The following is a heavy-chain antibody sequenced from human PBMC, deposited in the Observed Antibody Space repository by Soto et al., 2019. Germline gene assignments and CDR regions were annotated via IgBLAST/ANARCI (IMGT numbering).Heavy chain of an antibody. J-gene: IGHJ4*02. V-gene: IGHV3-53*01. D-gene: IGHD3-22*01. Sequence: PGGSLRLSCSVSGITVSSYDMSWVRQAAGKGLEWLSVINAGTITYYADSVNGGLTIYTDNSKKTLNPEMIRLRVEDTAVYYCARIPYDNRCTIFVCWGQGTLVTVSS. CDR3: ARIPYDNRCTIFVC. CDR1: GITVSSYD. CDR2: INAGTIT.